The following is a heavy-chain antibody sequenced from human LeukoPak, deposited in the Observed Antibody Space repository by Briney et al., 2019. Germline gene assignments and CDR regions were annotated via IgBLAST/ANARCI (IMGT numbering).Heavy chain of an antibody. V-gene: IGHV1-46*01. CDR1: GYTFTTYY. J-gene: IGHJ4*02. CDR2: INPSGGST. D-gene: IGHD3-22*01. CDR3: AREPSHYYDSSGFQDY. Sequence: GASVKVSCKASGYTFTTYYMHWVRQARGQGLEWMGIINPSGGSTSYAQKFQGRVTMTRDTSTSTVYMELSSLRSEDPAVYYCAREPSHYYDSSGFQDYWGQGTLVTVSS.